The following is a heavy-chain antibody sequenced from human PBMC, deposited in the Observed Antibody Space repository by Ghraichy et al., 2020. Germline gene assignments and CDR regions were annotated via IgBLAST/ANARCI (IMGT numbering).Heavy chain of an antibody. J-gene: IGHJ4*02. Sequence: GESLNISCAASGFTFSSYWMHWVRQAPGKGLVWVSRINGDGSSTSYADSVKGRFTISRDNAKNTLYLQMNSLRAEDTAVYYCARDIGMTTVVTPDYWGQGTLVTVSS. V-gene: IGHV3-74*01. D-gene: IGHD4-23*01. CDR2: INGDGSST. CDR3: ARDIGMTTVVTPDY. CDR1: GFTFSSYW.